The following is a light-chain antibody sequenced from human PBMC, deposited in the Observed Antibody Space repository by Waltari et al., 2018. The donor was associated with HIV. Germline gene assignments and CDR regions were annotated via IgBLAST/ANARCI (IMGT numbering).Light chain of an antibody. Sequence: QSVLTQPPSASGTPGQRVTISCSGSSSTIGRNYVYWYQQLPGTATKLPIYSTTQRPSGVPDVFSGSKSGTSASLAISGLRSEDEADYYCATWNDSLSGYVFGTGTKVTV. CDR1: SSTIGRNY. CDR2: STT. V-gene: IGLV1-47*01. J-gene: IGLJ1*01. CDR3: ATWNDSLSGYV.